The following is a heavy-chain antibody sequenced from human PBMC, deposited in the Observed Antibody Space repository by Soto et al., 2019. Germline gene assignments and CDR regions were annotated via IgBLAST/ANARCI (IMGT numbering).Heavy chain of an antibody. Sequence: SVKVSCKASGGTFSSYAISWVRQAPGQGLEWMGGIIPIFGTANYAQKFQGRVTITADESTSTAYMELSSLRSEDTAVYYCARGGIPGIAAAGSRWFXPWGQGTLVTV. CDR2: IIPIFGTA. CDR3: ARGGIPGIAAAGSRWFXP. J-gene: IGHJ5*02. D-gene: IGHD6-13*01. V-gene: IGHV1-69*13. CDR1: GGTFSSYA.